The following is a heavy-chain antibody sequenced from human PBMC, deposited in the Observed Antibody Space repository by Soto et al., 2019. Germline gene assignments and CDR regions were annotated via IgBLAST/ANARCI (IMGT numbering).Heavy chain of an antibody. J-gene: IGHJ5*02. CDR3: AKDRSVDTRDWFDP. V-gene: IGHV3-23*01. Sequence: EVQPLESGGGLVQPGGSLRLSCAASGFTFGTYAMNWVRQAPGKGLEWVSGITGSGGSTYYADSVKGRFTISRDNSENTLYLQMNSLRGDDTAVYYCAKDRSVDTRDWFDPWGQGTLVTVSS. D-gene: IGHD5-18*01. CDR1: GFTFGTYA. CDR2: ITGSGGST.